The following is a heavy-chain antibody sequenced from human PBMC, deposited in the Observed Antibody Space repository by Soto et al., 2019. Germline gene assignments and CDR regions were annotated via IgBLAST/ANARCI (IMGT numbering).Heavy chain of an antibody. Sequence: SETLSLTCTVSGGSISSGDYYWSWIRQPPGKGLEWIGYIYYSGSTNYNPSLKSRVTISVDTSKNQFSLKLSSVTAADTAVYYCARHRRPGSSSWYGVDYWCQGTLVTVSS. V-gene: IGHV4-61*08. CDR1: GGSISSGDYY. D-gene: IGHD6-13*01. CDR2: IYYSGST. CDR3: ARHRRPGSSSWYGVDY. J-gene: IGHJ4*02.